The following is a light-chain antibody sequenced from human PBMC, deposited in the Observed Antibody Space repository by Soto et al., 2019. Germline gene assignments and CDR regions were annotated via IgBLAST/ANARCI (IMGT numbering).Light chain of an antibody. Sequence: IVLTQSPDTLSLSHGERATLSCRASQSVSSNYLAWYQQKLGQAPRLLIYDASRRATGIPDRFSGSGSGTDFTLTISRLEPEDFVVYYCQQYGRSPTFGQGTKVDIK. CDR2: DAS. CDR3: QQYGRSPT. CDR1: QSVSSNY. J-gene: IGKJ1*01. V-gene: IGKV3-20*01.